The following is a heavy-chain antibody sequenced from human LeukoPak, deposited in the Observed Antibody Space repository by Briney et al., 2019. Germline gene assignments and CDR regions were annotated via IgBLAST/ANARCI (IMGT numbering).Heavy chain of an antibody. Sequence: EASVKVSCKASGGSFSNYAISWVRQAPGQGLEWMGRIIPVLGLANYAQNFQGRVTITADKSTSTAYMELSSLRSEDTAVFYCASESLTTVTTFWFDPWGQGTLVTVSS. J-gene: IGHJ5*02. V-gene: IGHV1-69*04. CDR2: IIPVLGLA. CDR1: GGSFSNYA. CDR3: ASESLTTVTTFWFDP. D-gene: IGHD4-17*01.